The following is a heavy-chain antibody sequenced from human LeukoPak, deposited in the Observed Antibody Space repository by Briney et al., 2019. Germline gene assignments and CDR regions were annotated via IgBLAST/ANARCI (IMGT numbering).Heavy chain of an antibody. Sequence: GGSLRLSCAASGCTFSSYGMHWVRQAPGKGLECVAVISYDGSNKYYADSVKGRFTISRDNSKNTLYLQMNSLRAEDTAVYYCAKGFYDNSASGVFDIWGQGTMVTVSS. CDR2: ISYDGSNK. V-gene: IGHV3-30*18. CDR1: GCTFSSYG. D-gene: IGHD3-22*01. J-gene: IGHJ3*02. CDR3: AKGFYDNSASGVFDI.